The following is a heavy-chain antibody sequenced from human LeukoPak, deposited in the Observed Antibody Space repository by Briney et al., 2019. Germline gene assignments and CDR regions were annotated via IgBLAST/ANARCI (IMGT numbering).Heavy chain of an antibody. D-gene: IGHD6-19*01. J-gene: IGHJ4*02. Sequence: GGSLRLSCVASGFTFSSYAMTWVRQAPGKGLEWVSAISGSGGSTYYADSVKGRFTISRDNSKNTLYLQMNSLRAEDTAVYYCAKDGDYSSGWYPFDYWGQGTLVTVSS. CDR2: ISGSGGST. CDR1: GFTFSSYA. CDR3: AKDGDYSSGWYPFDY. V-gene: IGHV3-23*01.